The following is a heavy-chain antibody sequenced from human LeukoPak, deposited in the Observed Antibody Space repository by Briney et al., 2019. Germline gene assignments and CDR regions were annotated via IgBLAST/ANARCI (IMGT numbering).Heavy chain of an antibody. CDR3: ATNYGSGSYYHDAFNI. Sequence: PSETLSLTCTVSGGSISSYYWSWIRQSPGKGLEWIGYIYYSGTTHYNPSLRSRVTMSVDTSKSQFSLRLSSVTAADTAVYYCATNYGSGSYYHDAFNIWGQGTMVTVSS. D-gene: IGHD3-10*01. V-gene: IGHV4-59*12. CDR1: GGSISSYY. J-gene: IGHJ3*02. CDR2: IYYSGTT.